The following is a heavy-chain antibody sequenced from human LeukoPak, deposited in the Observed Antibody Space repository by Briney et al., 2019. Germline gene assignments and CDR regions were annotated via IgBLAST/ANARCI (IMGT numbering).Heavy chain of an antibody. CDR1: GGSISSSSYY. D-gene: IGHD3-22*01. Sequence: ASETLSLTCTVSGGSISSSSYYWGWIRQPPGKGLEWIGSIYYSGSTYYNPSLKSRVTISVDTSKNQFSLKLSSVTAADTAVYYCARVYDSSGYSNFDYWGQGTLVTVSS. V-gene: IGHV4-39*07. CDR3: ARVYDSSGYSNFDY. J-gene: IGHJ4*02. CDR2: IYYSGST.